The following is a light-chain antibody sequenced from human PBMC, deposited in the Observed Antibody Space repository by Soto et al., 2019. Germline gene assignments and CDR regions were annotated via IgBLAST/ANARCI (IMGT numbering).Light chain of an antibody. V-gene: IGKV3-15*01. CDR3: QQYNNWPT. CDR1: QSVSSN. J-gene: IGKJ4*01. Sequence: EIVMTQSPATLSVSPGERATLSCRASQSVSSNLAWYQQKPGQAPRLLIYGASTRATGIPARFGGSGSGTEFTLTISSLQSEDFAVYYCQQYNNWPTFGGGTKV. CDR2: GAS.